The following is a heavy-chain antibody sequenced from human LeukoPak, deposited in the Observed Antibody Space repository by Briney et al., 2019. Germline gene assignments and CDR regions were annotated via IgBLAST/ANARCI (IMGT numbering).Heavy chain of an antibody. V-gene: IGHV3-21*01. D-gene: IGHD3-22*01. CDR2: TSSGRVYI. CDR1: GFSISEYS. CDR3: ARGVVEQPPYYMDV. Sequence: GGSLRLSCATSGFSISEYSVNWVRQAPEKGLEWVSATSSGRVYIFYADSVKGRLTISRDDTKNSVTLQMNSLRAEDTAVYYCARGVVEQPPYYMDVWGEGTTVIVSS. J-gene: IGHJ6*01.